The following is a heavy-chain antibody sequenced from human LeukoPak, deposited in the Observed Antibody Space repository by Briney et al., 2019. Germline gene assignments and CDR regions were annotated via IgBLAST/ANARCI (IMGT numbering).Heavy chain of an antibody. D-gene: IGHD4-17*01. J-gene: IGHJ4*02. Sequence: GGSLRLSCAASGFTFSSYGMHWVRQAPGKGLEWGAFIRYDGSNKYYADSVKGRFTISRDNSKNTLYLQMNSLRAEDTAVYYCAKATVTTYYFDYWGQGTLVTVSS. CDR2: IRYDGSNK. V-gene: IGHV3-30*02. CDR1: GFTFSSYG. CDR3: AKATVTTYYFDY.